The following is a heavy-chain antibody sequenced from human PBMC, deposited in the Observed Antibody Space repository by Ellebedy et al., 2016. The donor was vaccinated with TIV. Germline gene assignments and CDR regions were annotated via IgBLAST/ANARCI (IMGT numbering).Heavy chain of an antibody. Sequence: SETLSLXCTVSGGSVSSGSHYWSWIRQPPGKGLEWIGYIYDSGSTNYNSSLKSRVTISIDTSKNQFSLNLSSVTAADTAVYYCARGAIVGDPYYFDYWGQGTLVTVSS. J-gene: IGHJ4*02. CDR2: IYDSGST. D-gene: IGHD1-26*01. CDR1: GGSVSSGSHY. V-gene: IGHV4-61*01. CDR3: ARGAIVGDPYYFDY.